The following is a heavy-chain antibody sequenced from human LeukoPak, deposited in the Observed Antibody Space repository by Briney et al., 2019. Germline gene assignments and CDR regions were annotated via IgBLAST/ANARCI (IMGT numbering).Heavy chain of an antibody. V-gene: IGHV4-59*01. Sequence: SETLCLTCTVSGGSISSYYWSWIRQPPGKGLEWIGYIYYSGSTNYNPSLKSRVTISVDTSKNQFSLKLSSVTAADTAVYYCARDGGGGQILDWGQGTLVTVSS. CDR2: IYYSGST. J-gene: IGHJ4*02. D-gene: IGHD3-16*01. CDR1: GGSISSYY. CDR3: ARDGGGGQILD.